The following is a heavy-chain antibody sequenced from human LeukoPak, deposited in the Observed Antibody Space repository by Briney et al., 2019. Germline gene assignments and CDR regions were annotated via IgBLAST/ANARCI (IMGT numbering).Heavy chain of an antibody. Sequence: GGSLRLSCAASGFTFSSYAMSWVRQAPGKGLEWVSAISGSGGSTYYADSVKGRFTISRDNAKNSLYLQMNSLRAEDTAVYYCARVSEYCSGGSCYSYFDYWGQGTLVTVSS. CDR2: ISGSGGST. CDR3: ARVSEYCSGGSCYSYFDY. J-gene: IGHJ4*02. V-gene: IGHV3-23*01. CDR1: GFTFSSYA. D-gene: IGHD2-15*01.